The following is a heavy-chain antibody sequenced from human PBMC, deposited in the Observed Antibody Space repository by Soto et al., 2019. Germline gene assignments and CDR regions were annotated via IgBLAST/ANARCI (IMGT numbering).Heavy chain of an antibody. D-gene: IGHD3-3*01. V-gene: IGHV1-58*02. J-gene: IGHJ6*04. Sequence: GASVKVSCKASGFTFTSSAMQWVRQARGQRLEWIGWIVVGSGNTNYAQKFQERVTITRDMSTSTAYMEPSSLRSEDTAVYYCAAGKYDFWSGSYVWGKGTTVTVSS. CDR1: GFTFTSSA. CDR2: IVVGSGNT. CDR3: AAGKYDFWSGSYV.